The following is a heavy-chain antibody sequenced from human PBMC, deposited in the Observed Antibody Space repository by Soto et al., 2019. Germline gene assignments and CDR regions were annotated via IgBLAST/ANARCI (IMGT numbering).Heavy chain of an antibody. V-gene: IGHV3-23*01. Sequence: GGSLRLPCAASGFTFSSYAMSWVRQAPGKGLEWVSAISGSGVSTYYAASVKGRFTISRDSSKNTLYLQMNSLRADDTAVYYCAKDGSVSGDPNWFDPWGQGTLVTVSS. J-gene: IGHJ5*02. CDR3: AKDGSVSGDPNWFDP. CDR2: ISGSGVST. CDR1: GFTFSSYA.